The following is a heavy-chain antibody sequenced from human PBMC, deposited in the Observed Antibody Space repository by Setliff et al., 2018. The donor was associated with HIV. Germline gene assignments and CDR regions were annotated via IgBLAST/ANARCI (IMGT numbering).Heavy chain of an antibody. CDR1: GYTFTGHY. CDR3: ARDKEPWEGYYKYYSMDV. J-gene: IGHJ6*03. D-gene: IGHD1-26*01. Sequence: SVKVSCKASGYTFTGHYMHWVRQAPGQGLEWMGRINPNSGGTNYAQKFKGRFTMTSDTSISTAYMELSRLTSDDTAVYFCARDKEPWEGYYKYYSMDVWGKGTKVT. CDR2: INPNSGGT. V-gene: IGHV1-2*06.